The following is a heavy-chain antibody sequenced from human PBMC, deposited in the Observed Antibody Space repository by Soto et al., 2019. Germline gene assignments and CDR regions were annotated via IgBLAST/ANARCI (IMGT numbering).Heavy chain of an antibody. D-gene: IGHD3-22*01. CDR3: ARARGRYDSSGYYYEKFDY. V-gene: IGHV4-30-4*01. CDR1: GGSISSGDYY. J-gene: IGHJ4*02. CDR2: IYYSGST. Sequence: QVQLQESGPGLVKPSQTLSLTCTVSGGSISSGDYYWSWIRQPPGKGLEWIGYIYYSGSTYYNPSLKGRVTISVDTSKNQFSLKLSSVTAADTAVYYCARARGRYDSSGYYYEKFDYWGQGTLVTVSS.